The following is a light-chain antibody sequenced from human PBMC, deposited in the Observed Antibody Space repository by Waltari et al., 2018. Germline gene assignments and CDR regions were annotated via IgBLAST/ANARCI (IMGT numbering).Light chain of an antibody. CDR1: SSTIGAGYD. CDR3: QSYDSSLSGYVV. V-gene: IGLV1-40*01. CDR2: GNS. J-gene: IGLJ2*01. Sequence: QSVLTQPPSVSGAPGQRVTLSYTGSSSTIGAGYDVHWYQQLPGTAPKLLIYGNSNRPSGVPDRFSGSKSGTSASLAITGLQAEDEADYYCQSYDSSLSGYVVFGGGTKLTVL.